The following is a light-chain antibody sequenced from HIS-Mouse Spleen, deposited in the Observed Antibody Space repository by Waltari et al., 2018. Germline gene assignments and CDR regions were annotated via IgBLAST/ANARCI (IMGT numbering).Light chain of an antibody. J-gene: IGLJ1*01. CDR2: GKN. V-gene: IGLV3-19*01. Sequence: SSELTQDPAVSVALGQTVRITCQGDSLRSYYASWYQQKPGQAPVLFSDGKNNRPSGVPDRCAGSSSGETASLTLTGAQAEDEADDYCNTRDSSGNHLSVFGTGTKVTVL. CDR1: SLRSYY. CDR3: NTRDSSGNHLSV.